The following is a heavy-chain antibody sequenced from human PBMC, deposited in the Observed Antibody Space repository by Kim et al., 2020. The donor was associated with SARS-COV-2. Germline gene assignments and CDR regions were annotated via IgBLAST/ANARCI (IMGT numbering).Heavy chain of an antibody. V-gene: IGHV3-23*01. CDR2: MSDSGARN. J-gene: IGHJ4*02. CDR3: EASDY. Sequence: MSDSGARNHYADTVRGRFTIPRDNSQSTLLLQMNSLSAEDTAVYYCEASDYWGQGSLVTVSS.